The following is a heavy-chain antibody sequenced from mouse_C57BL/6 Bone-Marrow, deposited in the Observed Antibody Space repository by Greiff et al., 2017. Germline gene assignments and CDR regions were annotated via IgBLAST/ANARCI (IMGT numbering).Heavy chain of an antibody. J-gene: IGHJ4*01. D-gene: IGHD2-2*01. CDR1: GFTFNTYA. CDR3: VREGWLRRLDY. CDR2: IRSKSSNYAT. Sequence: EVKLEESGGGLVQPKGSLKLSCAASGFTFNTYAMHWVRQAPGKGLEWVARIRSKSSNYATYYDVSVKDRFTISRDDSQSMLYLQMNSLKAEDTAMYYCVREGWLRRLDYWGQGTSVTVSS. V-gene: IGHV10-3*01.